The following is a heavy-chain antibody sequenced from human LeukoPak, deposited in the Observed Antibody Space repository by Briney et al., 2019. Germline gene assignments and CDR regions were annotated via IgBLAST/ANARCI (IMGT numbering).Heavy chain of an antibody. V-gene: IGHV3-66*01. D-gene: IGHD6-13*01. Sequence: PGGSLRLSCAASGFTVSSNYMSWVRQAPGKGLEWVSVIYSGGSTYYADSVKGRFTISRDNAKNSLYLQMNSLRAEDTAVYYCAKGIAAAGTNSIDYWGQGTLVTVSS. J-gene: IGHJ4*02. CDR3: AKGIAAAGTNSIDY. CDR1: GFTVSSNY. CDR2: IYSGGST.